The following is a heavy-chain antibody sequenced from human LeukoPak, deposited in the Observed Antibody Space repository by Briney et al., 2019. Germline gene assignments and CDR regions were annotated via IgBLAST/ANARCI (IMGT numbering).Heavy chain of an antibody. D-gene: IGHD2-2*02. V-gene: IGHV3-30*02. CDR1: GFTFSSYG. CDR2: IRYDGSNK. J-gene: IGHJ6*03. CDR3: AKDLGYCSSTSCYTGYYYYMDV. Sequence: GGSLRLSCAASGFTFSSYGMHWVRQAPGKGLEWVAFIRYDGSNKYYADSVKGRFTISRDNSKNTLYLQMNSLRAEDTAVYYCAKDLGYCSSTSCYTGYYYYMDVWGKGTTVTVSS.